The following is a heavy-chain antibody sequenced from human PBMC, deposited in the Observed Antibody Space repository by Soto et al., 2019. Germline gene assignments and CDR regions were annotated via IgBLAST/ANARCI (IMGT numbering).Heavy chain of an antibody. CDR2: IGTAYDT. Sequence: EVQLVETGGGLIQPGGSLRLSCAASGFTVSSNYMSWVRQAPGKGLEWVSVIGTAYDTYYSGSVKGRFTISRENATNSLFLQMTNLRAGDTAVYYCARGTYVGSFDCWGQGTLVTVSS. J-gene: IGHJ4*02. D-gene: IGHD1-26*01. CDR3: ARGTYVGSFDC. CDR1: GFTVSSNY. V-gene: IGHV3-13*01.